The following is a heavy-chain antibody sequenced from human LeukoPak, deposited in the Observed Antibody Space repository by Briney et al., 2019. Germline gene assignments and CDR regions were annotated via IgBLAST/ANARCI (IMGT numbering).Heavy chain of an antibody. J-gene: IGHJ4*02. CDR1: GFTFSSYW. CDR3: ARDMWQWLASFDY. CDR2: IKQDGSEK. D-gene: IGHD6-19*01. V-gene: IGHV3-7*01. Sequence: PGGSLRLSCAASGFTFSSYWMSWVRQAPGKGLEWVANIKQDGSEKYYVDSGKGRFTISRDNAKNSLYLQMNSLRAEDTAVYYCARDMWQWLASFDYWGQGTLVTVSS.